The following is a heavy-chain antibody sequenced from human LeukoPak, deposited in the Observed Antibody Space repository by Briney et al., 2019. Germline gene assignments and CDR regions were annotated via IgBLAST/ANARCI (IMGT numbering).Heavy chain of an antibody. J-gene: IGHJ4*02. V-gene: IGHV3-30*03. D-gene: IGHD3-22*01. CDR1: GFTFSSYG. CDR3: ARGGYYDSSGYYSHYFDY. Sequence: GGSLRLSCAASGFTFSSYGMHWVRQAPGKGLEWVAVISYDGSNKYYADSVKGRFTISRDNSKNTLYLQMNSLRAEDTAVYYCARGGYYDSSGYYSHYFDYWGQGTLVTVSS. CDR2: ISYDGSNK.